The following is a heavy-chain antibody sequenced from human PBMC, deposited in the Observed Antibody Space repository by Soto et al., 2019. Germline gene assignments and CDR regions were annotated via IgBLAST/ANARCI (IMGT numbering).Heavy chain of an antibody. CDR1: GFTFSSYE. V-gene: IGHV3-48*03. CDR3: ARGRFGVVPYYFDY. D-gene: IGHD3-3*01. J-gene: IGHJ4*02. Sequence: EVQLVESGGGLVQSGGSLRLSCAASGFTFSSYEMNWVRQAPGKGLEWVSYISSSGSTIYYADSVKGRFTISRDNAKNSLYLQMNSLRAEDTAVYYCARGRFGVVPYYFDYWGQGTLVTVSS. CDR2: ISSSGSTI.